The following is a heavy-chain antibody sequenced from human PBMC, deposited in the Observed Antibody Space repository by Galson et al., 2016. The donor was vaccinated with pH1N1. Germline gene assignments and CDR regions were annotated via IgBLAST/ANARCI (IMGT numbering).Heavy chain of an antibody. V-gene: IGHV3-30*18. CDR2: ISYDGSNK. CDR3: AKVVRGSSWPSFDY. D-gene: IGHD6-13*01. J-gene: IGHJ4*02. CDR1: GLTFSSYG. Sequence: SLRLSCAASGLTFSSYGFHWVRQAPGKGLEWVAVISYDGSNKYYADSVKGRFTISRDNSKNTLYLQMNSLRAEDTAVYYCAKVVRGSSWPSFDYWGQGTLVTVSS.